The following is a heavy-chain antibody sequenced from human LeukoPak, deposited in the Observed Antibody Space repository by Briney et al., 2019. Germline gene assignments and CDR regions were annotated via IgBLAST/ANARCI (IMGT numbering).Heavy chain of an antibody. D-gene: IGHD3-9*01. J-gene: IGHJ4*02. CDR2: ISSGGYTI. CDR3: ARVWTHYDELTGYYMGPFDY. Sequence: GGSLGLSCTASGFSFSDYYMSWIRQAPGKGLEWVLYISSGGYTIYYADSVKGRFTISRDNAKNSLYLRMDSLRAEDTAVYYCARVWTHYDELTGYYMGPFDYWGQGTLVTVSS. CDR1: GFSFSDYY. V-gene: IGHV3-11*01.